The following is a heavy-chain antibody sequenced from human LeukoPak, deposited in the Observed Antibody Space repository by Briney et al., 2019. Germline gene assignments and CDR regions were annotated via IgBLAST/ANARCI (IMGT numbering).Heavy chain of an antibody. CDR2: IYYSGST. CDR1: GGSISSYY. V-gene: IGHV4-59*01. J-gene: IGHJ1*01. CDR3: ARDTPGGFQH. Sequence: PSETLSLTCTVSGGSISSYYWSWIRRPPGKGLEWIGYIYYSGSTNYNPSLKSRVTISVDTSKNQFSLKLSSVTAADTAVYYCARDTPGGFQHWGQGTLVTVSS. D-gene: IGHD1-14*01.